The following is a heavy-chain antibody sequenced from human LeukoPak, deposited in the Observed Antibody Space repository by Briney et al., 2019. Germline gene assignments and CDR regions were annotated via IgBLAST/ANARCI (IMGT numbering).Heavy chain of an antibody. CDR3: ARGDTAMASFDY. CDR2: IYYSGST. V-gene: IGHV4-30-4*01. D-gene: IGHD5-18*01. J-gene: IGHJ4*02. Sequence: SQTLSLTCTVSGGSISSGDYYWSWIRQPPGKGLEWIGYIYYSGSTYYNPSLKSRVTISVDTSKNQFSLKLSSVTAADTAVYYCARGDTAMASFDYWGQGTLVTVSS. CDR1: GGSISSGDYY.